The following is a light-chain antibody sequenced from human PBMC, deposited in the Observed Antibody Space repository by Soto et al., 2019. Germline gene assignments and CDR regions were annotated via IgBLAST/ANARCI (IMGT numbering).Light chain of an antibody. Sequence: DIVMTQSPDSLAVSLGERATINCKSSQSVLHSSTTRNYLAWYQQKPGQPPKLLIYWASIRESGVPDRFSGSWSRTDFTLSVSSLQAEDVAVYYCHQYYNYPPWTFGQGTKVEIK. CDR1: QSVLHSSTTRNY. CDR3: HQYYNYPPWT. CDR2: WAS. V-gene: IGKV4-1*01. J-gene: IGKJ1*01.